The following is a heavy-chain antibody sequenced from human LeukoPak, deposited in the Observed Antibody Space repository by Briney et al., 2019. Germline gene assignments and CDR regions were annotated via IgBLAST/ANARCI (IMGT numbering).Heavy chain of an antibody. CDR2: IRYDGSNK. CDR3: AKDPRATMIVVVISVYYFDY. D-gene: IGHD3-22*01. V-gene: IGHV3-30*02. CDR1: GFTFSSYG. Sequence: GGSLRLSCAASGFTFSSYGMHWVRQAPGKGLEWVAFIRYDGSNKYYADSVKGRFTISRDNSKNTLYLQMNSLRAEDTAVYYCAKDPRATMIVVVISVYYFDYWGQGTLVTVSS. J-gene: IGHJ4*02.